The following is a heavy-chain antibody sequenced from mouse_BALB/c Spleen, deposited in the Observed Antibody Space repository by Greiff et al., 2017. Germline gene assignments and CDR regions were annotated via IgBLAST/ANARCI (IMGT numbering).Heavy chain of an antibody. CDR3: ARLLDAMDY. D-gene: IGHD2-1*01. V-gene: IGHV5-6-3*01. CDR2: INSNGGST. J-gene: IGHJ4*01. CDR1: GFTFSSYG. Sequence: DVMLVESGGGLVKPGGSLKLSCAASGFTFSSYGMSWVRQTPDKRLELVATINSNGGSTYYPDSVKGRFTISRDNAKNTLYLQMSSLKSEDTAMYYCARLLDAMDYWGQGTSVTVSS.